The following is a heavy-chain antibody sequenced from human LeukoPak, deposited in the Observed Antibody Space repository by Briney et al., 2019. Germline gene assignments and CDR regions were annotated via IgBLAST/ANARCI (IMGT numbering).Heavy chain of an antibody. J-gene: IGHJ4*02. Sequence: SGPTLVKPTQTLTLTCTFSGFSLSTSGVGVGWIRQPPGKALEWLALIYWDDDKRYSPSLKSRLTITKDPSKNQVVLTMTNMDPVDTATYYCAHVYVIGKTYYDFWSGYYFDYWGQGTLVTVSS. D-gene: IGHD3-3*01. CDR3: AHVYVIGKTYYDFWSGYYFDY. V-gene: IGHV2-5*02. CDR1: GFSLSTSGVG. CDR2: IYWDDDK.